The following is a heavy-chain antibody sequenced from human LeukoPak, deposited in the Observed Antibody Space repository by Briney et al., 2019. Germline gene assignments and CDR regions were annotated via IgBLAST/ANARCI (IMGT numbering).Heavy chain of an antibody. Sequence: ASVKVSCKASGGTFSSYAISWVRQAPGQGLEWMGGIIPIFGTANYAQKFQGRVTITADESTSTAYIELSSLRSEDTAVYYCASRAYWSIGYYGMDVWGRGTTVTVSS. D-gene: IGHD3-16*01. J-gene: IGHJ6*02. V-gene: IGHV1-69*13. CDR2: IIPIFGTA. CDR3: ASRAYWSIGYYGMDV. CDR1: GGTFSSYA.